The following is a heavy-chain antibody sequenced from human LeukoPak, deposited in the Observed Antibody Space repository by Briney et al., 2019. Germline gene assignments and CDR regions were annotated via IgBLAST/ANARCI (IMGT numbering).Heavy chain of an antibody. CDR2: FDPEDGET. J-gene: IGHJ4*02. V-gene: IGHV1-24*01. D-gene: IGHD3-3*01. Sequence: ASVKVSCKVSGYTLTELSMHWVRQAPGKGLEWMGGFDPEDGETIYAQKFQGRVTMTEDTSTDTAYMELSSLRSEDTAVYYCATAGLRFLEWLLFPDYWGQGTLVTVSS. CDR3: ATAGLRFLEWLLFPDY. CDR1: GYTLTELS.